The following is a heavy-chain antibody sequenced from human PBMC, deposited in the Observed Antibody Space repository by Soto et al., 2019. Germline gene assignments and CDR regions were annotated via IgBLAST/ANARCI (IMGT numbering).Heavy chain of an antibody. CDR1: GDSINTPHYY. Sequence: SETLSLTCTVSGDSINTPHYYWSWIRQSPGKGLEWIGYIYYSGSTYYNPSLKSRAIISEDTPKNQFSLKLAYVTAADTAVYYCVRGYYYDNSAWTPGEWVPGTLVT. D-gene: IGHD3-22*01. J-gene: IGHJ4*01. CDR3: VRGYYYDNSAWTPGE. CDR2: IYYSGST. V-gene: IGHV4-30-4*01.